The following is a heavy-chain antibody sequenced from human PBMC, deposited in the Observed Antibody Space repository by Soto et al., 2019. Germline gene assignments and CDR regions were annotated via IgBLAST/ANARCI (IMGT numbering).Heavy chain of an antibody. V-gene: IGHV3-33*01. J-gene: IGHJ6*03. CDR2: IWYDGSNK. CDR1: GFTFSSYG. Sequence: QVQLVESGGGVVQPGRSLRLSCAASGFTFSSYGMHWVRQAPGKGLEWVAVIWYDGSNKYYADSVKGRFTISRDNSKNTLYLQMNSLRAEDTAVYYCARTLTTVTSPHYYMDVWGKGTTVTVSS. D-gene: IGHD4-17*01. CDR3: ARTLTTVTSPHYYMDV.